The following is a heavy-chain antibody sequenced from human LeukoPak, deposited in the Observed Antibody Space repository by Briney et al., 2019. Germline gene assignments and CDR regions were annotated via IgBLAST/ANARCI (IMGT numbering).Heavy chain of an antibody. D-gene: IGHD6-19*01. J-gene: IGHJ4*02. V-gene: IGHV7-4-1*02. CDR3: ATDLKKGDSGCFDY. CDR2: INTNTGNP. CDR1: GYTFTSSA. Sequence: ASVKVSCKASGYTFTSSALNWVRQAPGQGLEWMGWINTNTGNPTYAQGFTGRFVFSLDTSVSTAYLHISSLEAEDTAIYYSATDLKKGDSGCFDYWGQGTLVTVSS.